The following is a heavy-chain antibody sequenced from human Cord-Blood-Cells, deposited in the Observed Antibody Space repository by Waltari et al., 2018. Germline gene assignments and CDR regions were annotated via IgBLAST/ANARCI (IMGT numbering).Heavy chain of an antibody. J-gene: IGHJ3*02. CDR1: GYTFTGYY. D-gene: IGHD2-21*02. V-gene: IGHV1-2*02. CDR3: ARGVTARDAFDI. CDR2: SNPDRGGT. Sequence: QVQLVQSGAEVKKPGASVKVSCKASGYTFTGYYMHWVRQAPGQGLAWMGRSNPDRGGTNCAQKFEGRVTMTRDTSISTAYMELSRLGSDDTAVYYCARGVTARDAFDIWGQGTMVTVSS.